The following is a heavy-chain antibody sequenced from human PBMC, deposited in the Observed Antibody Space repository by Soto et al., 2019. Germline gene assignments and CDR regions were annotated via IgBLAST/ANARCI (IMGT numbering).Heavy chain of an antibody. CDR3: ARDTDRPQLGGNYYYILDV. CDR2: IMPIFRTP. D-gene: IGHD3-3*02. Sequence: QVQLEQSGAEVKKPGSSVKVSCKASGGTFRNSAISWVRQAPGQGLEWLGGIMPIFRTPDYSQKFQGRDTVTAEESTSTDCMELRGLRSDDTVVYYCARDTDRPQLGGNYYYILDVWGQGTTVTVSS. J-gene: IGHJ6*02. V-gene: IGHV1-69*12. CDR1: GGTFRNSA.